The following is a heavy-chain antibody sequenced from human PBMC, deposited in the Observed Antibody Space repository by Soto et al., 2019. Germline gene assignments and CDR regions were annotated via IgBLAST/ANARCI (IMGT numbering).Heavy chain of an antibody. J-gene: IGHJ4*02. CDR3: ARAQLPPECSSGRCYVDY. CDR2: IKRDGSEK. V-gene: IGHV3-7*01. Sequence: EVQLVESGGGLVQPGGSLRVSCAASGFTFSSYWMTWVRQVPGQGLEWVANIKRDGSEKYFVDSVRGRFTISKDNAQDSLYLQKNSLRAEDTAVYYCARAQLPPECSSGRCYVDYWGQGALVTVSS. D-gene: IGHD2-2*01. CDR1: GFTFSSYW.